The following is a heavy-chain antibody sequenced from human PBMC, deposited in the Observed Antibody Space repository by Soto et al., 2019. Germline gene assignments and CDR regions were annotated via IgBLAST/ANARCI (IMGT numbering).Heavy chain of an antibody. CDR1: GGSIRVQGYY. CDR3: TRSYNWNDYYCDP. CDR2: SYYIGTS. Sequence: SETLSLTCTVCGGSIRVQGYYWTWIRQTPGKGLEWVGSSYYIGTSYFNPALKGRVTISVDTSTNQFSLRLTSVTAADTAVYYCTRSYNWNDYYCDPWGQRTLVAVCS. D-gene: IGHD1-20*01. J-gene: IGHJ5*02. V-gene: IGHV4-39*01.